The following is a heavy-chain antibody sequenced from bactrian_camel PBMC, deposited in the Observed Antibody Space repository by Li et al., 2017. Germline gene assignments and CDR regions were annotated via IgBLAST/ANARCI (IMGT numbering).Heavy chain of an antibody. CDR1: AHFDS. Sequence: VQLVESGGGSAQAGGSMRLSCAAVAHFDSMGWFRQAPGMEREGVAAIDADGSTNYADAVKGRFTISKDGDKDTQYLQMNSLKPEDTAMYYCVARRHGECYFWANNWSRSSWYDHWGQGTQVTVS. CDR2: IDADGST. CDR3: VARRHGECYFWANNWSRSSWYDH. D-gene: IGHD8*01. V-gene: IGHV3S55*01. J-gene: IGHJ4*01.